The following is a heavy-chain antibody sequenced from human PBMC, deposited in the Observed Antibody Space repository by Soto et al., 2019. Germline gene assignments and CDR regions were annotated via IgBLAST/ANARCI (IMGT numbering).Heavy chain of an antibody. Sequence: SETLSLTCAVYGGSFSGYYWSWIRQPPGKGLEWIGEINHSGSTNYNPSLKSRVTISVDTSKNQFSLKLSSVTAADTAVYYCARGRYNFDYWGQGTLVTVSS. J-gene: IGHJ4*02. CDR2: INHSGST. CDR1: GGSFSGYY. CDR3: ARGRYNFDY. V-gene: IGHV4-34*01. D-gene: IGHD1-1*01.